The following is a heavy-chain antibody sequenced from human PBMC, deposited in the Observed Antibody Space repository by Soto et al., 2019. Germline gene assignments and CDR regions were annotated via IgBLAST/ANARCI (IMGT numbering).Heavy chain of an antibody. J-gene: IGHJ3*02. V-gene: IGHV4-4*02. CDR3: ARDRAPALYYYYDSSADDAFDI. CDR1: GGSISSSNW. D-gene: IGHD3-22*01. Sequence: LSLTCAVSGGSISSSNWWSWVRQPPGKGLEWIGEIYHSGSTNYNPSLKSRVTISVDKSKNQFSLKLSSVTAANTAVYYCARDRAPALYYYYDSSADDAFDIWGQGTMVTVSS. CDR2: IYHSGST.